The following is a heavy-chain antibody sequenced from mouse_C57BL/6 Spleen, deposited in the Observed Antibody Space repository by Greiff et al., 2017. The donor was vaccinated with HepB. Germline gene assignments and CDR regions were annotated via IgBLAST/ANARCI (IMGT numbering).Heavy chain of an antibody. V-gene: IGHV1-52*01. J-gene: IGHJ1*03. D-gene: IGHD1-1*01. CDR2: IDPSDSET. Sequence: QVQLKQPGAELVRPGSSVKLSCKASGYTFTSYWMHWVKQRPIQGLEWIGNIDPSDSETHYNQKFKDKATLTVDKSSSTAYMQLSSLTSEDSAVYYCARGSNGYFDVWGTGTTVTVSS. CDR3: ARGSNGYFDV. CDR1: GYTFTSYW.